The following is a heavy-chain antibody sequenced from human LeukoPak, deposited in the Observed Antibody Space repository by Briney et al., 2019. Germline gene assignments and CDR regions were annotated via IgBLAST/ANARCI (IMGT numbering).Heavy chain of an antibody. CDR2: INGDATST. D-gene: IGHD5-24*01. V-gene: IGHV3-74*01. CDR3: TRDLRGDGYNWN. Sequence: GGSLRLSCEASGLTFSRYWMCWVRQAPGKGLVWLSRINGDATSTNYADSVKGRFTISRDNANNTLYLEMNSLRAEDTAVYYCTRDLRGDGYNWNWGQGTLSPSRQ. CDR1: GLTFSRYW. J-gene: IGHJ4*02.